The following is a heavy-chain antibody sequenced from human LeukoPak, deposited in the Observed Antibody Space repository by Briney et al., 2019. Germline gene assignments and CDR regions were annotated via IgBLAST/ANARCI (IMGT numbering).Heavy chain of an antibody. J-gene: IGHJ4*02. D-gene: IGHD6-13*01. CDR1: GYTFTSYY. V-gene: IGHV1-46*01. CDR3: ARRIGLTGSSWYPPRFDY. CDR2: INPSGGST. Sequence: GASVKVSCKASGYTFTSYYMHWVRQAPGQGLEWMGIINPSGGSTSYAQKFQGRVTMTRDMSTSAVYMELSSLRSEDTAVYYCARRIGLTGSSWYPPRFDYWGQGTLVTVSS.